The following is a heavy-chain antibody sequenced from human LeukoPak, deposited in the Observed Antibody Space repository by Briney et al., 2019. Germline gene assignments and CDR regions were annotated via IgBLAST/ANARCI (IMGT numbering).Heavy chain of an antibody. D-gene: IGHD5-12*01. Sequence: ASVKVSCKASGYTFTGYYMHWVRQAPGQGLEWMGWINPNSGGTNYAQKFQDRVTMTRDTSISTAYMELSSLRSEDTAVYYCATAGRGYSGYERIDWGQGTLVTVSS. CDR3: ATAGRGYSGYERID. CDR2: INPNSGGT. CDR1: GYTFTGYY. J-gene: IGHJ4*02. V-gene: IGHV1-2*02.